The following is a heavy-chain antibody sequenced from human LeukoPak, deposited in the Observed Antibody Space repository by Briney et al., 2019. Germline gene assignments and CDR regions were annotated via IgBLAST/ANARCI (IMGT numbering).Heavy chain of an antibody. CDR3: ARVRGANNWYDP. D-gene: IGHD4/OR15-4a*01. CDR2: LNPKNGGT. J-gene: IGHJ5*02. CDR1: RYTFSDYH. V-gene: IGHV1-2*02. Sequence: ASVKVSYKTSRYTFSDYHIHWVRQAPGQGFEWVGWLNPKNGGTTYAEKFEGRVTMARDMSIRTAYMEVSGLTFDDTAMYFCARVRGANNWYDPWGQGTLVTVSS.